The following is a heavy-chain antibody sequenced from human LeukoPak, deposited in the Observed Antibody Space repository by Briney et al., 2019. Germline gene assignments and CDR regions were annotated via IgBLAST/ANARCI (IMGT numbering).Heavy chain of an antibody. D-gene: IGHD3-22*01. J-gene: IGHJ6*03. CDR2: INHSGST. CDR1: GGSFSGYY. Sequence: SETLSLTCAVYGGSFSGYYWSWIRQPPGKGLEWIGEINHSGSTNYNPSLKSRVTISVDTSKNQFSLKLSSVTAADTAVDYCARGLGGTGGYSSGYYHYYYYYYMDVWGKGTTVTVSS. V-gene: IGHV4-34*01. CDR3: ARGLGGTGGYSSGYYHYYYYYYMDV.